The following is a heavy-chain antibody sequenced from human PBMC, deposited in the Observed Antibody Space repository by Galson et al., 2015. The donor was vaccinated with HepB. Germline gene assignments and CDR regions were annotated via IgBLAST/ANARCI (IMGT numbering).Heavy chain of an antibody. CDR2: ISSSSSYI. CDR3: VRVGRWVRDWLDGMDV. D-gene: IGHD3-9*01. J-gene: IGHJ6*02. Sequence: SLRLSCAASGFTFSSYSMHWVRQAPGKGLEWVSAISSSSSYIYYADSVRGRFTISGDNAKNSLYLQMNSLRAEDTAVYYCVRVGRWVRDWLDGMDVWGQGTTVTVSS. CDR1: GFTFSSYS. V-gene: IGHV3-21*04.